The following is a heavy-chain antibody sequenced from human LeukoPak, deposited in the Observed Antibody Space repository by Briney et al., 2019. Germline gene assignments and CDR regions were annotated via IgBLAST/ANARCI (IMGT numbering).Heavy chain of an antibody. J-gene: IGHJ4*02. V-gene: IGHV1-2*06. CDR1: GYTFTGYY. CDR2: INPNSGGT. Sequence: GASVKVSCKASGYTFTGYYMHWVRQAPGQGLEWMGRINPNSGGTNYAQKFQGRVTMTRDTSISTAYMELSRLRSDDTAVYYYARVGDFWSGSDYWGQGTLVTVSS. CDR3: ARVGDFWSGSDY. D-gene: IGHD3-3*01.